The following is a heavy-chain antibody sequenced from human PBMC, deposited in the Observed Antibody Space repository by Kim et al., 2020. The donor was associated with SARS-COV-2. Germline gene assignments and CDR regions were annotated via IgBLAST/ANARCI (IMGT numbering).Heavy chain of an antibody. CDR3: PKGLRDGMDV. Sequence: GGSLRLSCAASGFTFSSYAMSWVRQAPGKGLEWVSHISGSGGSTFYADSVKGRFTISRDNSKKTLYLQMNSLRVEDTAVYYCPKGLRDGMDVWGQGTTVTVSS. D-gene: IGHD3-16*01. CDR2: ISGSGGST. CDR1: GFTFSSYA. J-gene: IGHJ6*02. V-gene: IGHV3-23*01.